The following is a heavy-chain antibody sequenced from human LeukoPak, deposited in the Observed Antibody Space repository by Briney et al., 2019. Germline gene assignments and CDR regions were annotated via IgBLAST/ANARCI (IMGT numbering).Heavy chain of an antibody. D-gene: IGHD3-10*01. V-gene: IGHV1-8*01. Sequence: ASVKVSCKASGYTFTSYDINWVRQATGQGLEWMGWMNPNSGNTGYAQKFQGRVTMTRNTSISTAYMELSSLRSEDTAVYYCASSPVWFGELLGWYFDYWGQGTLVTVSS. CDR2: MNPNSGNT. J-gene: IGHJ4*02. CDR1: GYTFTSYD. CDR3: ASSPVWFGELLGWYFDY.